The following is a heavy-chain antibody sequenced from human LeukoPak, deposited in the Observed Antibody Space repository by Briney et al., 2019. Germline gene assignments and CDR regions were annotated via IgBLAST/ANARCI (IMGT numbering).Heavy chain of an antibody. V-gene: IGHV4-39*07. D-gene: IGHD1-26*01. Sequence: SETLSLTCTVSGVSISSTNSYWGWIRQSPRTGLEWIGNIYSSGRSNYNSSLNSRVTISLDTSENRFSLKLTSVTAADTAIYYCARKREGPTTGIDYWGQGTLVTVSS. CDR2: IYSSGRS. CDR1: GVSISSTNSY. J-gene: IGHJ4*02. CDR3: ARKREGPTTGIDY.